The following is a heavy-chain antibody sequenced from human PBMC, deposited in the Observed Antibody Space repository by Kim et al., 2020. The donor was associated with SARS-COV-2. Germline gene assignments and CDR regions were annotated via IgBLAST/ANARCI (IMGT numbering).Heavy chain of an antibody. J-gene: IGHJ4*02. Sequence: ASVKVSCKASGYTFTSYDIKWVRQATGQGLEWMGWMNLNSGNTSYAQEFQGRVTMTRNTSISTAYMELSSLRSEDTAVYYCAREIAAAGLPGYWGQGTLVTVSS. CDR2: MNLNSGNT. V-gene: IGHV1-8*02. D-gene: IGHD6-13*01. CDR1: GYTFTSYD. CDR3: AREIAAAGLPGY.